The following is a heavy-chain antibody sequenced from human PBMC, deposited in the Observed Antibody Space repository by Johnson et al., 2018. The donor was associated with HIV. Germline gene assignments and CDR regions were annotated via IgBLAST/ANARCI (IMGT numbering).Heavy chain of an antibody. D-gene: IGHD6-6*01. CDR3: ARGDSSWAFDI. CDR1: GFTFSDYY. Sequence: QVQLVESGGGLVKPGGSLRLSCAASGFTFSDYYMSWIRQAPGKGLEWVSHISSSGSTIYYQDSVKGRFTFSSDRAKTSLYLQMHSLRAEDTAVDYCARGDSSWAFDIWGQGTMVTVSS. CDR2: ISSSGSTI. V-gene: IGHV3-11*04. J-gene: IGHJ3*02.